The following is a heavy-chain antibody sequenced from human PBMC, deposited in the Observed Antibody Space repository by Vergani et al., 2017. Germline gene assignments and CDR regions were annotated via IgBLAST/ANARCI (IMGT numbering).Heavy chain of an antibody. V-gene: IGHV3-30*03. J-gene: IGHJ4*02. CDR3: AREGVVPAACFDY. CDR1: GFTFSSYS. D-gene: IGHD2-2*01. CDR2: ISYDGSNK. Sequence: VQLVESGGGLVKPGGSLRLTCAASGFTFSSYSMNWVRQAPGKGLEWVAVISYDGSNKYYADSVKGRFTISRDNSKNTLYLQMNSLRAEDTAVYYCAREGVVPAACFDYWGQGTLVTVSS.